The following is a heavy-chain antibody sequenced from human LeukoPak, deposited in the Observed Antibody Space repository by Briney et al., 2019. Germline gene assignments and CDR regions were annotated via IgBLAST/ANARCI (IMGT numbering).Heavy chain of an antibody. D-gene: IGHD6-19*01. V-gene: IGHV3-20*04. Sequence: GGSLRLSCAATGFTFDDYGMSWVRQAPGKGLEWVSGINWNGGSTGYAGSVKGRFTISRDNAKNSLYLQMNSLRAEDTAVYYCARDVAGIFDYWGQGTLVTVSS. CDR3: ARDVAGIFDY. CDR2: INWNGGST. CDR1: GFTFDDYG. J-gene: IGHJ4*02.